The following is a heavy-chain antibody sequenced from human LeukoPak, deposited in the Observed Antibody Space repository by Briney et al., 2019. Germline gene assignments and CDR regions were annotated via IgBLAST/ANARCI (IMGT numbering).Heavy chain of an antibody. Sequence: GGSLRLSCAASGFTFSSYSINWVRHAPGKGLEWVSSISSSSSYIYYADSVKGRFTISRDNAKNSLYLQMNSLRAEDTAVYYCARDLRAVAGDYWGQGTLVTVSS. CDR3: ARDLRAVAGDY. CDR2: ISSSSSYI. J-gene: IGHJ4*02. V-gene: IGHV3-21*01. CDR1: GFTFSSYS. D-gene: IGHD6-19*01.